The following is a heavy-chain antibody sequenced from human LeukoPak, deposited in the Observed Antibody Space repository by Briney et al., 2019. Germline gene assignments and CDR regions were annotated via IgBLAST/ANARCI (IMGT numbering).Heavy chain of an antibody. CDR1: EFTFSSYA. J-gene: IGHJ4*02. Sequence: GGSLRLSCAASEFTFSSYAMSWVRQAPGKGMEWDSAISESGGSTYYADSVKGRFTISRDNSKNTLYLQMNSLRAEDTAVHYCAKGPIAVAGTGVYWGQGTLVTVSS. V-gene: IGHV3-23*01. D-gene: IGHD6-19*01. CDR3: AKGPIAVAGTGVY. CDR2: ISESGGST.